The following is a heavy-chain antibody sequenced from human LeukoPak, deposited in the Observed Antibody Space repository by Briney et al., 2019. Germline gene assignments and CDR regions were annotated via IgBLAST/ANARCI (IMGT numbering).Heavy chain of an antibody. CDR3: ARDGYSSYDILTGYQNPNAFDI. D-gene: IGHD3-9*01. CDR1: GGSISSGGYY. J-gene: IGHJ3*02. V-gene: IGHV4-31*03. CDR2: IYYSGST. Sequence: KPSQTLSLTCTVSGGSISSGGYYWSWIRQHPGKGLEWIGNIYYSGSTYYNPSLKSRVTISVDTSKNQFSLKLSSVTAADTAVYYCARDGYSSYDILTGYQNPNAFDIWGQGTMVTVSS.